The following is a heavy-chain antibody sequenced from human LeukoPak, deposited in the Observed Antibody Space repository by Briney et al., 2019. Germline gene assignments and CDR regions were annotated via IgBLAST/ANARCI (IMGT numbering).Heavy chain of an antibody. V-gene: IGHV4-61*05. J-gene: IGHJ3*02. CDR2: IYTRGST. D-gene: IGHD2-2*01. CDR3: ARQKCTITSCLTKNAIDI. CDR1: GGSISSSDYY. Sequence: PSETLSLTCSVSGGSISSSDYYWGRIRQPPGKGLEWIGYIYTRGSTNYNPSLRSRVTISVDTSKNQFSLDLSSVTAADTADYYCARQKCTITSCLTKNAIDIWGQGTMLTVSS.